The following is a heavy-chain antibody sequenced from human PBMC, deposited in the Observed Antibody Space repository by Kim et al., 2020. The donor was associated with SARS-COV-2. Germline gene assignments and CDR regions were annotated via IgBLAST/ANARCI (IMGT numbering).Heavy chain of an antibody. CDR2: INHSGST. CDR1: GGSFSGYY. Sequence: SETLSLTCAVYGGSFSGYYWSWIRQPPGKGLEWIGEINHSGSTNYNPSLKSRVTISVDTSKNQFSLKLSSVTAADTAVYYCARGSAGATHFDYWGQGTLV. CDR3: ARGSAGATHFDY. J-gene: IGHJ4*02. D-gene: IGHD1-26*01. V-gene: IGHV4-34*01.